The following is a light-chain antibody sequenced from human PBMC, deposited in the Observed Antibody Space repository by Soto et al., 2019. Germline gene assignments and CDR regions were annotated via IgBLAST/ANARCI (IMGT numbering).Light chain of an antibody. V-gene: IGKV1-5*01. CDR2: DAS. CDR1: QSISSW. J-gene: IGKJ1*01. Sequence: DIPMTQSPSTLSASVGDRVTITCRASQSISSWLAWYQQKPGKAPKLLIYDASSLESGVTSRFSGSGSGNEFNLTISSMQPDDFATYNSQQYNSYPLTFGQGTKVEIK. CDR3: QQYNSYPLT.